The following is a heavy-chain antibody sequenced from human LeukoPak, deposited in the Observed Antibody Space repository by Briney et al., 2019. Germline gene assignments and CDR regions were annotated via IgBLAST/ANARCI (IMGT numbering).Heavy chain of an antibody. CDR2: ISNSASTI. CDR3: VRDTYYYDSSPYTFDY. CDR1: AFIFSDYY. J-gene: IGHJ4*02. D-gene: IGHD3-22*01. Sequence: GGSLRLSCAASAFIFSDYYMSGIRQAPGKGREGISYISNSASTIYYADFVKGRFTISRDNDKKSLYLQMNSMRAEETAVYYCVRDTYYYDSSPYTFDYWGQGTLVTVSS. V-gene: IGHV3-11*01.